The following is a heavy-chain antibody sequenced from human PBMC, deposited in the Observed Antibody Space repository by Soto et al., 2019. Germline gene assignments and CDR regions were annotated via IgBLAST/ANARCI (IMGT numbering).Heavy chain of an antibody. D-gene: IGHD2-2*01. V-gene: IGHV4-39*01. CDR3: ARRAATPDDYCSSTSCHRPEFDY. J-gene: IGHJ4*02. Sequence: SETLSLTCTVSGGSISSSSYYWGWIRQPPGKGLEWIGSIYYSGSTYYNPSLKSRVTISVDTSKNQFSLKLSSVTAADTAVYYCARRAATPDDYCSSTSCHRPEFDYWGQGTLVTVSS. CDR2: IYYSGST. CDR1: GGSISSSSYY.